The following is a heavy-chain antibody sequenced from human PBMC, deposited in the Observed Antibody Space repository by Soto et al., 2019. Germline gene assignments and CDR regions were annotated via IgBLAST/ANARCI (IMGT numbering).Heavy chain of an antibody. J-gene: IGHJ4*02. D-gene: IGHD3-10*01. CDR3: AKDDGTKGSGSYSASDY. Sequence: GGSLRLSCAASGFTFSSYAMSWVHQAPGKGLEWVSAISGSGGSTYYADSVKGRFTISRDNSKNTLYLQMNSLRAEDTAVYYCAKDDGTKGSGSYSASDYWGQGTLVTVSS. CDR2: ISGSGGST. CDR1: GFTFSSYA. V-gene: IGHV3-23*01.